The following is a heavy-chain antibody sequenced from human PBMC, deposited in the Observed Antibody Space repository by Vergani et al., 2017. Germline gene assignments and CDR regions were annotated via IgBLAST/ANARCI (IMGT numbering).Heavy chain of an antibody. CDR1: GGSISSGGYY. V-gene: IGHV4-31*03. CDR3: ARDSRGSIQPKGFDP. CDR2: IYYSGST. D-gene: IGHD2-15*01. Sequence: QVQLQESGPGLVKPSQTLSLTCTVSGGSISSGGYYLSWIRQHPGKGLEWIGYIYYSGSTYYNPSLKSRVTISVDTSKNQFSLKLSSVTAADTAVYYCARDSRGSIQPKGFDPWGQGTLVTVSS. J-gene: IGHJ5*02.